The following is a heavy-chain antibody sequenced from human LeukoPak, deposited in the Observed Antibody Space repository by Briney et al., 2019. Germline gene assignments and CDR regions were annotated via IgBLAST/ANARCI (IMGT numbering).Heavy chain of an antibody. CDR2: ISTSSIYM. CDR3: ARDLGGSSSWTPSSDF. CDR1: GFTFSSYT. J-gene: IGHJ4*02. V-gene: IGHV3-21*01. D-gene: IGHD6-13*01. Sequence: GGSLRLSCAVSGFTFSSYTMNWVRQAPGKGLEWVASISTSSIYMYYADSVKGRFTVSRDNAKNLVYLQMNSLRAEDTAIYYCARDLGGSSSWTPSSDFWGQGTLVTVSS.